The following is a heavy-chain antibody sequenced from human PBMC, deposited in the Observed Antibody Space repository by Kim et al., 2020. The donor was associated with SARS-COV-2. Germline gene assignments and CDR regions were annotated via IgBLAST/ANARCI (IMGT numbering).Heavy chain of an antibody. J-gene: IGHJ4*02. CDR1: GFTFTGYA. CDR2: IDGSDGTT. Sequence: GSLRLSCTTSGFTFTGYAMSWVRQAPGKGLEWVSSIDGSDGTTYYVDSVKGRFTISRDNSKNTLYLQMNSLRADDTAVYCCMKGGWGWIWDHWGQGTRVTVSS. D-gene: IGHD2-2*03. V-gene: IGHV3-23*01. CDR3: MKGGWGWIWDH.